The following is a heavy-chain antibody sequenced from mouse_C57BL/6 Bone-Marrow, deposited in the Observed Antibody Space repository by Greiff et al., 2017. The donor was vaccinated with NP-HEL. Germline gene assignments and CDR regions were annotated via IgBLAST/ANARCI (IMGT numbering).Heavy chain of an antibody. CDR2: ISGGGGNT. V-gene: IGHV5-9*01. D-gene: IGHD1-1*01. CDR1: GFTFSSYT. Sequence: EVQVVESGGGLVKPGGSLKLSCAASGFTFSSYTMSWVRQTPEKRLEWVATISGGGGNTYYPDSVKGRFTISRDNAKNTLYLQMSSLRSEDTALYYCARGDYHYGYYYAMDYWGQGTSVTVSS. J-gene: IGHJ4*01. CDR3: ARGDYHYGYYYAMDY.